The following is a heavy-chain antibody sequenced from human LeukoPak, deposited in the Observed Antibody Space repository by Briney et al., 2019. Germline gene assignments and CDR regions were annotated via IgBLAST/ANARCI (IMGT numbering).Heavy chain of an antibody. CDR3: ARVVRVLAAVGKENPTELFTY. CDR2: INHSGST. J-gene: IGHJ4*02. V-gene: IGHV4-34*01. D-gene: IGHD3-10*01. Sequence: SETLSLTCAVYGGSFSGYYWSWIRQPPGKGLEWIGEINHSGSTNYNPSLKSRVTISVDTSKNQFSLKLSSVTAADTAVYYCARVVRVLAAVGKENPTELFTYGGKGTLVPVPS. CDR1: GGSFSGYY.